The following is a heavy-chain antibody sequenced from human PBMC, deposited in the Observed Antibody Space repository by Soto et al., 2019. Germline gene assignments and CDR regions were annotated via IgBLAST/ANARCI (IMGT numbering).Heavy chain of an antibody. CDR1: GFTFSSYA. V-gene: IGHV3-23*01. Sequence: GGSLRLSCAASGFTFSSYAMSWVRQAPGKGLEWVSAISGSGGSTYYADSVKGRFTISRDNSKNTLYLQMNSLRAEDTAVYYCATTPTFGGVIVPSREGIDYWGQGTLVTVSS. D-gene: IGHD3-16*02. J-gene: IGHJ4*02. CDR3: ATTPTFGGVIVPSREGIDY. CDR2: ISGSGGST.